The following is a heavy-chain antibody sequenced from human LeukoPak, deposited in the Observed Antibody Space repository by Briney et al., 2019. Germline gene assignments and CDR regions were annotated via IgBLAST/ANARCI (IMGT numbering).Heavy chain of an antibody. CDR3: ARWHWNDVIDY. V-gene: IGHV3-21*01. CDR1: GFTFSSHS. D-gene: IGHD1-1*01. Sequence: PGGSLRLSCAASGFTFSSHSMDWVRQAPGKGLEWISSISSSSSYIYYADSVKGRFTISRDNAKNSLYLQMNSLRAEDTAVYYCARWHWNDVIDYWGQGTLVTVSS. CDR2: ISSSSSYI. J-gene: IGHJ4*02.